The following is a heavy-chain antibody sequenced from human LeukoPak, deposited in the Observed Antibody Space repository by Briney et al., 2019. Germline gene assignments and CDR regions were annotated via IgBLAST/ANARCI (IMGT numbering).Heavy chain of an antibody. CDR3: AREAIAAADHYGMDV. V-gene: IGHV1-46*01. CDR1: GYTFTSYY. D-gene: IGHD6-13*01. Sequence: ASVKVSCTASGYTFTSYYMHWVRQAPGQGLEWMGIINPSGGSTSYAQKFQGRVTMTRDTSTSTVYMELSSLRSEDTAVYYCAREAIAAADHYGMDVWGKGTTVTVSS. CDR2: INPSGGST. J-gene: IGHJ6*04.